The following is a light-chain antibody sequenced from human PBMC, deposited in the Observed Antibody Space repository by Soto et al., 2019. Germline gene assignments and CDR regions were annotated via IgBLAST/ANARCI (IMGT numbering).Light chain of an antibody. CDR1: SSDVGGFNY. CDR3: SSYTSSSTQV. J-gene: IGLJ1*01. V-gene: IGLV2-14*03. Sequence: QSALTRPASVSGFPGQSVTISCTGTSSDVGGFNYVSWYQQHPGKAPKLMIYDVSNRPSGVSNRFSGSKSGNTASLTISGLQAEDEADYHCSSYTSSSTQVFGTGTKVTVL. CDR2: DVS.